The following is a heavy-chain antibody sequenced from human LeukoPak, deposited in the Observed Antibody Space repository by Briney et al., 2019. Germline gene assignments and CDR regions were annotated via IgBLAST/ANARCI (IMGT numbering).Heavy chain of an antibody. J-gene: IGHJ4*02. Sequence: GRSLRLSCAASGFTFDDYAMHWVRQAPGKGLEWVSGITWNSGSTGYADSVKGRFTISRDNAKNSLYLQMNSLRAEDTALYYCAKASPVYYDSSGYSGSGFDYWGQGTLVTVSS. CDR1: GFTFDDYA. CDR3: AKASPVYYDSSGYSGSGFDY. D-gene: IGHD3-22*01. CDR2: ITWNSGST. V-gene: IGHV3-9*01.